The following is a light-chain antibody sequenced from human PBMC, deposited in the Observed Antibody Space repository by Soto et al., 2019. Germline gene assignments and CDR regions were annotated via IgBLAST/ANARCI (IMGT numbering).Light chain of an antibody. CDR2: DTD. V-gene: IGLV7-46*01. J-gene: IGLJ3*02. CDR1: AGDVTSDQY. CDR3: LLAYNISRPGV. Sequence: QAVVTQEPSLTVSPGGTVTLTCGSSAGDVTSDQYPYWFQQKSGQAPTTLIYDTDNRHSWTPARFSGSLLGGKAALTLSDARPEDEADYYCLLAYNISRPGVFGGGTKLTVL.